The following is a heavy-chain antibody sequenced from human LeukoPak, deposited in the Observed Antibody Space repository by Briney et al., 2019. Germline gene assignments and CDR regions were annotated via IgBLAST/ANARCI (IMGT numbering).Heavy chain of an antibody. V-gene: IGHV4-59*12. D-gene: IGHD3-22*01. J-gene: IGHJ3*02. CDR2: ISYSGTT. CDR3: ARDDYDSSEGAFDI. Sequence: SETLSLTCSVSAGSISAYYWSWIRQPPGKGLEWIGYISYSGTTNYNPSLKSRVTISVDTSKNQFSLKLSSVTAADTAVYYCARDDYDSSEGAFDIWGQGTMVTVSS. CDR1: AGSISAYY.